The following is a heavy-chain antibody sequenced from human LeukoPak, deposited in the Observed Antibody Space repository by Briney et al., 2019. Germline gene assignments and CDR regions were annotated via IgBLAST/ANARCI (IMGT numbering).Heavy chain of an antibody. V-gene: IGHV1-18*01. CDR3: ARDFDV. Sequence: ASVKVSCKASGYTFTTYGISWVRQAPGQGLEWMGWASGNNGNTNYAQKLQGRVTMTTDTSTNTAYMELRSLRSDDTAVYYCARDFDVWGQGTMVTASS. J-gene: IGHJ3*01. CDR1: GYTFTTYG. CDR2: ASGNNGNT.